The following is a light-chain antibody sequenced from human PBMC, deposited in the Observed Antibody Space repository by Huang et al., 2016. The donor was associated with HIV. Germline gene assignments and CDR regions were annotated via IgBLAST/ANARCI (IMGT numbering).Light chain of an antibody. CDR3: QQSYSMPIT. V-gene: IGKV1-39*01. CDR1: QPINTY. J-gene: IGKJ5*01. CDR2: DSS. Sequence: DIQVTQSPSSLSASVGDRVTITCRASQPINTYLNWYQQKPGKAPKLLIYDSSTLQSGVPSRFSGSGSGTDFTLTISSPQPEDFATYYCQQSYSMPITFGLGTRLEI.